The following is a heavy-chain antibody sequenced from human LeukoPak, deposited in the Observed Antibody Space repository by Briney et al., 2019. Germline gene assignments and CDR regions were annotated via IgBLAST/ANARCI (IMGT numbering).Heavy chain of an antibody. Sequence: GRSLRLSCAASGFTFDDYAMHWVRQAPGKGLEWVSLITWDGGSTYYADSVKGRFTISRDNSKNSLYLQMNSLRPEDTALYYCAKDSSEHWLLFEYYMDVWGKGTTVTVSS. D-gene: IGHD3-9*01. V-gene: IGHV3-43D*03. CDR2: ITWDGGST. J-gene: IGHJ6*03. CDR3: AKDSSEHWLLFEYYMDV. CDR1: GFTFDDYA.